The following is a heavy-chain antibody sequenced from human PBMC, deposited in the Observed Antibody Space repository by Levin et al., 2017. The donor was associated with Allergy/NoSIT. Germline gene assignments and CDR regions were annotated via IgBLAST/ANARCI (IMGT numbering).Heavy chain of an antibody. D-gene: IGHD6-25*01. CDR2: INPDSGDT. Sequence: GESLKISCKASGYTFTGYYMFWVRQAPGQGLEWMGWINPDSGDTNYAQKFQGRVTMTSDTSITTAYMELSRLRSGDTAVYYCARPRRLYSSGRHVFDYWGQGTLVTVSS. CDR1: GYTFTGYY. V-gene: IGHV1-2*02. CDR3: ARPRRLYSSGRHVFDY. J-gene: IGHJ4*02.